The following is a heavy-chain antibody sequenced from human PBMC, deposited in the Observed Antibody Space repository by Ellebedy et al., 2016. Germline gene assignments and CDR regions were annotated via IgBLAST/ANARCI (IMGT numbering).Heavy chain of an antibody. V-gene: IGHV4-30-4*01. CDR2: NSSSGTT. D-gene: IGHD5-12*01. CDR1: GGSIGSGDFY. CDR3: PRDGPTVATGIFDS. J-gene: IGHJ5*01. Sequence: SETLSLXXTVSGGSIGSGDFYWSWIRQRPGKGLEWIGYNSSSGTTFFNPSLKSRITMSIDTSKNHVSLQLTSVTAADTALYYCPRDGPTVATGIFDSWGQGSLVTVSS.